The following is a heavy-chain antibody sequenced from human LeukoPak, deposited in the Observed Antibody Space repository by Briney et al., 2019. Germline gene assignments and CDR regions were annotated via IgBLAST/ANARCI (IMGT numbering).Heavy chain of an antibody. V-gene: IGHV1-2*02. Sequence: ASVNVSCKASGYTFTGYYMHWVRQAPGQGLEWMGWINPNSGGTNYAQKFQGRVTMTRDTSISTAYMELSRLRSDDTAVYYCARDPATTVTTYAYWGQGTLVTVSS. CDR3: ARDPATTVTTYAY. J-gene: IGHJ4*02. CDR1: GYTFTGYY. D-gene: IGHD4-17*01. CDR2: INPNSGGT.